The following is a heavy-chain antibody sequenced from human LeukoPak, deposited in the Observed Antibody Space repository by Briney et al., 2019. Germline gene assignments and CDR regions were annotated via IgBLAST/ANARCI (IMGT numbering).Heavy chain of an antibody. D-gene: IGHD3-22*01. J-gene: IGHJ4*02. V-gene: IGHV3-23*01. CDR3: AKKAYYYDSSGYSFDY. Sequence: GGSLRLSCAASGFTVSSNYMSWVRQAPGKGLEWVSAISGSGGSTYYADSVKGRFTISRDNSKSTLYLQMNSLRAEDTAVYYCAKKAYYYDSSGYSFDYWGQGTLVTVSS. CDR1: GFTVSSNY. CDR2: ISGSGGST.